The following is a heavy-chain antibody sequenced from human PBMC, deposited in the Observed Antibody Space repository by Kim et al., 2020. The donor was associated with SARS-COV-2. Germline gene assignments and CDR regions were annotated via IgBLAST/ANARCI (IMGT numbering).Heavy chain of an antibody. D-gene: IGHD5-18*01. CDR1: GGSFSGYY. CDR3: ARGGYSDGYYFDY. Sequence: SETLSLTCAVYGGSFSGYYWSWIRQPPGKGLEWIGEINHSGSTNYNPSLKSRVTISVDTSKNQFSLKLSSVTAADTAVYHCARGGYSDGYYFDYWGQGTLVTVSS. CDR2: INHSGST. V-gene: IGHV4-34*01. J-gene: IGHJ4*02.